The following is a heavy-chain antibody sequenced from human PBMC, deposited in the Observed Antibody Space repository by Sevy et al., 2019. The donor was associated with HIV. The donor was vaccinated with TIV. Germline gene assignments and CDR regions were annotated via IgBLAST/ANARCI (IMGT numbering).Heavy chain of an antibody. CDR1: GFTFDDYA. Sequence: GGSLRLSCAASGFTFDDYAMHWVRQAPGKGLEWVSGISWNSGSIGYADSVKGRFTISRDNAKNSLYLQMNSLRAEDTDLYYCAKDSGRGGYSYCEGVGYYYGMDVWGQGTTVTVSS. D-gene: IGHD5-18*01. V-gene: IGHV3-9*01. J-gene: IGHJ6*02. CDR2: ISWNSGSI. CDR3: AKDSGRGGYSYCEGVGYYYGMDV.